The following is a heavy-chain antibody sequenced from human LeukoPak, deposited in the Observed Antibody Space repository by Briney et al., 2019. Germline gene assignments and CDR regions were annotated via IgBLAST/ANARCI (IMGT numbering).Heavy chain of an antibody. V-gene: IGHV4-31*03. CDR3: ARAVRGSYFDY. CDR2: IYYSGST. D-gene: IGHD1-26*01. J-gene: IGHJ4*02. Sequence: SETLSLTCTVSGVSISSGGYYWSWIRQHPGKGLEWIGYIYYSGSTYYNPSLKSRVTISVDTSKNQFSLKLSSVTAADTAVYYCARAVRGSYFDYWGQGTLVTVSS. CDR1: GVSISSGGYY.